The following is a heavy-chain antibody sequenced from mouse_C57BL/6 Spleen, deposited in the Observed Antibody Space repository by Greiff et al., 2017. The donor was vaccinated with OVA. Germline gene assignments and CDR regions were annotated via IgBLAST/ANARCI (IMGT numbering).Heavy chain of an antibody. CDR1: GYTFTDYY. J-gene: IGHJ3*01. V-gene: IGHV1-26*01. D-gene: IGHD2-1*01. Sequence: VQLQQSGPELVKPGASVKISCKASGYTFTDYYMNWVKQSHGKSLEWIGDINPNNGGTSYNQKFKGKATLTVDKSSSTAYMELRSLTSEDSAVYYCARDIYYGNYAWFAYWGQGTLVTVSA. CDR2: INPNNGGT. CDR3: ARDIYYGNYAWFAY.